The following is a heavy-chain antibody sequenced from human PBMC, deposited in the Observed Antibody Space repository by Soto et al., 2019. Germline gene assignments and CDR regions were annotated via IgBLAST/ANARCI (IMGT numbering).Heavy chain of an antibody. J-gene: IGHJ4*02. CDR3: ARANWYSEY. D-gene: IGHD7-27*01. V-gene: IGHV4-59*13. CDR1: GLSITNNY. Sequence: QVHLQESGPGLVKPSETLSLTCTVSGLSITNNYWSWIRQHPGKGLEWIGYIYYTGSTNYNPSLKSRVPMSVDTSKNQFSLILASLTAADTAMYYCARANWYSEYWGQGTLVTVSS. CDR2: IYYTGST.